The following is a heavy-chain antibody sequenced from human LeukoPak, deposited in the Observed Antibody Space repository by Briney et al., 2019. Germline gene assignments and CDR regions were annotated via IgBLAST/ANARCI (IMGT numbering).Heavy chain of an antibody. CDR2: IYSGGST. D-gene: IGHD1-14*01. CDR1: GFTVSSNY. V-gene: IGHV3-53*01. CDR3: ARGVSTTGYYYYYYMDV. Sequence: PGGSLRLSCAASGFTVSSNYMSWVRQAPGKGLEWVSVIYSGGSTYYADSVKGRFTISRDNAKNSLYLQMNSLRAEDTAVYYCARGVSTTGYYYYYYMDVWGKGTTVTVSS. J-gene: IGHJ6*03.